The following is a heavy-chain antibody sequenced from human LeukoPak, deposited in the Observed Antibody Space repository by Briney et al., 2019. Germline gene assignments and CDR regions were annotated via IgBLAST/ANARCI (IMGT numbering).Heavy chain of an antibody. D-gene: IGHD6-13*01. CDR2: IYHSGST. V-gene: IGHV4-38-2*01. CDR1: GYSISSGYY. Sequence: PSETLSLTCAVSGYSISSGYYRGWIRPPPGKGLEWIGSIYHSGSTYYNPSLKSRVTISVDTSKNQFSLKLSSVTAADTAVYYCASGSAGEVDYWGQGTLVTVSS. CDR3: ASGSAGEVDY. J-gene: IGHJ4*02.